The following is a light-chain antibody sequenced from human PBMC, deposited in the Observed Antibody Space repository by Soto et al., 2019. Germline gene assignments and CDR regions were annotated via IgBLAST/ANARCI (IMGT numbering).Light chain of an antibody. V-gene: IGKV3-20*01. CDR2: GAS. CDR1: QSIGNY. CDR3: QQYGSST. Sequence: EFVFTQSPATLSLSPGEGATLSCRASQSIGNYLAWYQQKPGQAPRLLIYGASNRATGIPDRFSGSGSGTDFTLTISRLEPEDFAVYYCQQYGSSTFGQGTRLEIK. J-gene: IGKJ5*01.